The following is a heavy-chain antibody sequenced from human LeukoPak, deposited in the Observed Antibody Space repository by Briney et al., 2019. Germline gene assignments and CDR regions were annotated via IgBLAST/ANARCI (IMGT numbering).Heavy chain of an antibody. CDR3: VKVFSGSYGLSDY. V-gene: IGHV3-43*02. D-gene: IGHD1-26*01. J-gene: IGHJ4*02. CDR2: ISGDGGST. Sequence: GGSLRLSCAASGFTFDDYAMHWVSQPPGKGLEWVSLISGDGGSTYYADSVKGRFTISRDNSKNSLYLQMNSLRTEDTALYYCVKVFSGSYGLSDYWGQGTLVTVSS. CDR1: GFTFDDYA.